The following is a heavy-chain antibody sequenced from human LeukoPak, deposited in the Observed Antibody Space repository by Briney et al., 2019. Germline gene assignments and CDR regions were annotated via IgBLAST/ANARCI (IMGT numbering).Heavy chain of an antibody. V-gene: IGHV3-30-3*01. J-gene: IGHJ4*02. Sequence: GGSLRLSCAASGFTFNNYAMTWVRQAPGKGLEWVAVISYDGSNEYYADSVKGRFTISRDNSKNTLYLQMNSLSVEDTAVYYCARVGYYASGPFSYFDYWGQGTLVTVSS. CDR1: GFTFNNYA. CDR2: ISYDGSNE. CDR3: ARVGYYASGPFSYFDY. D-gene: IGHD3-10*01.